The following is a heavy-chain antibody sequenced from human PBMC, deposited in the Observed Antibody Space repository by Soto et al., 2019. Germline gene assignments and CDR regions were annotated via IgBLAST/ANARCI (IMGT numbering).Heavy chain of an antibody. CDR2: IFSNDER. Sequence: QVTLKESGPVLVKPTEPLTLTCTVSGFSLSNAGMGVSWIRQPPGKALQWLAHIFSNDERKCSTSLKNRLTISKDTFNSQVVLIMTNMDPVDTATYYCAQTEDGGRSRTPAGWFDAWGQGTLVTVSS. V-gene: IGHV2-26*01. D-gene: IGHD2-15*01. J-gene: IGHJ5*02. CDR3: AQTEDGGRSRTPAGWFDA. CDR1: GFSLSNAGMG.